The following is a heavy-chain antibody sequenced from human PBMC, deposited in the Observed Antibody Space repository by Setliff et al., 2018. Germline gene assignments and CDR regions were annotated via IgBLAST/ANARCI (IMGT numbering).Heavy chain of an antibody. Sequence: GASVKVSCKASGYTFTGYYMHWVRQAPGQGLEWMGRINPNSGGTNYAQKFQGRVTMTRDTSISTAYMELSRLRSDDTAVYYCARIMGIVGGNWFDPWGQGTLVTVSS. CDR3: ARIMGIVGGNWFDP. CDR2: INPNSGGT. J-gene: IGHJ5*02. CDR1: GYTFTGYY. V-gene: IGHV1-2*06. D-gene: IGHD1-26*01.